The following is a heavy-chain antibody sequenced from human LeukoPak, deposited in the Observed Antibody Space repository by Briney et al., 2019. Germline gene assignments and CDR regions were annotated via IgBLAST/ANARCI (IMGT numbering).Heavy chain of an antibody. D-gene: IGHD6-19*01. CDR3: AKDQGSGWFSLVSDWSYFDY. CDR1: GFTFSSYA. J-gene: IGHJ4*02. V-gene: IGHV3-23*01. CDR2: ISGSGGST. Sequence: PGGSLRLSCAASGFTFSSYAMSWVRQAPGKGLEWVSAISGSGGSTYYADSVKGRFTISRDNSKNTLYLQMNSLRAEDTAVYYCAKDQGSGWFSLVSDWSYFDYWGQGTLVTVSS.